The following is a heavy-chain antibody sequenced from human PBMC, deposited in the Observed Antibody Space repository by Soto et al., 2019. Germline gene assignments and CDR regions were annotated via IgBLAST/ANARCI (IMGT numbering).Heavy chain of an antibody. CDR3: ASYDYRYYYDYGMDV. D-gene: IGHD5-12*01. V-gene: IGHV1-58*01. Sequence: SVKVSCKASGFTLTDPAVQWVRQARGQRLEWIGWIVVGSGITNYAQKFQGRVTITWDTSASTAYMELSSRRSEVTAVYYCASYDYRYYYDYGMDVWGQGSRVTDSS. J-gene: IGHJ6*02. CDR1: GFTLTDPA. CDR2: IVVGSGIT.